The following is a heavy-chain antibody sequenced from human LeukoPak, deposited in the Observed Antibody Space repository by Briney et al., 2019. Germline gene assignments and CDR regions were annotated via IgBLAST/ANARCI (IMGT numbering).Heavy chain of an antibody. CDR2: IYPGDSET. Sequence: GESLKISCKGSGYTLIRFWIGWVRQMPGKGLEWMGIIYPGDSETRYSPSFQGQVTISVDKSISTAYLQWSSLKASDTAVYYCATGGIYSSNFDYWGQGTLVTVSS. D-gene: IGHD5-18*01. V-gene: IGHV5-51*01. CDR1: GYTLIRFW. CDR3: ATGGIYSSNFDY. J-gene: IGHJ4*02.